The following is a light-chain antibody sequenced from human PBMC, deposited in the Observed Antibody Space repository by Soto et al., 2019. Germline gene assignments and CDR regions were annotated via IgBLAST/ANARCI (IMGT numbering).Light chain of an antibody. J-gene: IGKJ1*01. V-gene: IGKV1-9*01. CDR3: QQLNSYPRT. Sequence: DIQLTQSPSFLSASVGDRVPITCRASQGIGSYLAWYRQKPGKAPKLLIYAASTLQSGVPSRFSGSGSGTEFTLTISSLQPEDFATYYCQQLNSYPRTFGQGTKVEIK. CDR1: QGIGSY. CDR2: AAS.